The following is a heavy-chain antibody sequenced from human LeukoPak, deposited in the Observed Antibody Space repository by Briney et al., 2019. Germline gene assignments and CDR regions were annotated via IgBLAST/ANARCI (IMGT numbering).Heavy chain of an antibody. CDR2: ISGSGGST. D-gene: IGHD5-18*01. CDR3: AKAIRGYSYGFLN. V-gene: IGHV3-23*01. Sequence: AGSLRLSCAASGFTFSSYEMNWVRKAPGKGLEWVSAISGSGGSTYYADSVKGRFTISRDNSKNTLYLQMNSLRAEDTAVYYCAKAIRGYSYGFLNWGQGTLVTVSS. CDR1: GFTFSSYE. J-gene: IGHJ4*02.